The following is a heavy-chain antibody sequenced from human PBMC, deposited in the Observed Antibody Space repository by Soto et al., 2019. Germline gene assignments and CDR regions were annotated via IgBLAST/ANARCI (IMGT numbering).Heavy chain of an antibody. D-gene: IGHD5-18*01. CDR3: ARDQGRGYSYGFDY. CDR2: IWYDGSNK. J-gene: IGHJ4*02. V-gene: IGHV3-33*01. Sequence: GGSLRLSCAASGFTFSSYGMHWVRQAPGKGLEWVAVIWYDGSNKYYADSVKGRFAISRDNSKNTLYLQMNSLRAEDTAVYYCARDQGRGYSYGFDYWGQGTLVTVSS. CDR1: GFTFSSYG.